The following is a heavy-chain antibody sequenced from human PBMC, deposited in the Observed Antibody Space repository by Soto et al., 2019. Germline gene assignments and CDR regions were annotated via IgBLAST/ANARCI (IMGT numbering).Heavy chain of an antibody. CDR3: AKDQGDGDTAMVTYGMDV. CDR2: ISYDGSNK. V-gene: IGHV3-30*18. J-gene: IGHJ6*02. CDR1: GFTFSSYG. D-gene: IGHD5-18*01. Sequence: GGSLRLSCAASGFTFSSYGMHWVRQAPGKGLEWVAVISYDGSNKYYADSVKGRFTISRDNSKNTLYLQMNSLRAEDTAVYYCAKDQGDGDTAMVTYGMDVWGQGTTVTVS.